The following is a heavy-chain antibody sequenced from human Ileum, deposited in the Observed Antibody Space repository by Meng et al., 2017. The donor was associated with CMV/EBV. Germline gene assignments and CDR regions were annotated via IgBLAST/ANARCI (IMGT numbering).Heavy chain of an antibody. V-gene: IGHV1-69*05. CDR3: ARDNRITIFGVVIFDAFDI. Sequence: SVKVSCKASGGTFSSYAISWVRQAPGLGLEWMGGIIPIFGTANYAQKFQGRVTITTDESTSTAYMELSSLRSEDTAVYYCARDNRITIFGVVIFDAFDIWGQGTMVTVSS. CDR2: IIPIFGTA. D-gene: IGHD3-3*01. CDR1: GGTFSSYA. J-gene: IGHJ3*02.